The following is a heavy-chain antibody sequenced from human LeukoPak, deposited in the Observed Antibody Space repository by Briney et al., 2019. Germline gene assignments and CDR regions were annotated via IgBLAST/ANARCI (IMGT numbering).Heavy chain of an antibody. D-gene: IGHD3-3*01. CDR1: GFTFSSYA. CDR2: ISYDGSNK. J-gene: IGHJ4*02. Sequence: GGSLRLSCAASGFTFSSYAMHWVRQAPGKGLEWVAVISYDGSNKYYADSVKGRFTIPRDNSKNTLYLQMNSLRAEDTAVYYCARDGYYDFPYWGQGTLVTVSS. V-gene: IGHV3-30-3*01. CDR3: ARDGYYDFPY.